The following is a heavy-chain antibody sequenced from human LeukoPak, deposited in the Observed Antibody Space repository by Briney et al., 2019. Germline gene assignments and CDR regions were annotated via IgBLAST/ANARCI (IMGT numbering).Heavy chain of an antibody. D-gene: IGHD6-19*01. V-gene: IGHV5-51*01. Sequence: GESLKISCKGSGYSFTSYWIGWVRQMPGKGLEWMGIIYPGDSDTRYSPSFQGQVTISADKSISTAYLQWSSLKASDTAMYYCARHLGGSSGWYHAFDIWGQGTMVTVSS. CDR1: GYSFTSYW. J-gene: IGHJ3*02. CDR2: IYPGDSDT. CDR3: ARHLGGSSGWYHAFDI.